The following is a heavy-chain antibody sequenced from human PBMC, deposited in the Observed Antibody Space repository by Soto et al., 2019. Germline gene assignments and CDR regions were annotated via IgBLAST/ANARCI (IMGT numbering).Heavy chain of an antibody. V-gene: IGHV3-48*01. J-gene: IGHJ5*02. Sequence: PGGSLRLSCAASVFTFSSYRMNWFRQAPWKWLEWVSYISSSSSTIYYADSVKGRFTISRDNAKNSLYLQMNSLRAEDTAVYYCARGLPAAIMRPGPWFDPWGQGTLVTVSS. CDR2: ISSSSSTI. CDR3: ARGLPAAIMRPGPWFDP. D-gene: IGHD2-2*01. CDR1: VFTFSSYR.